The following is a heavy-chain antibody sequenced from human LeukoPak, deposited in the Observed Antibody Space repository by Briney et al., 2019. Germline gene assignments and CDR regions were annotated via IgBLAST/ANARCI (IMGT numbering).Heavy chain of an antibody. V-gene: IGHV4-59*08. CDR2: IYYSGST. Sequence: PSETLSLTCTVSGDSISSYYWSWIRQPPGKGLEWIGYIYYSGSTNYKPSLKSRVTISVDTSNNQFSLKLSSVTAADTAVYYCARMYGGDYYGMDVWGQGTTVTVSS. CDR1: GDSISSYY. J-gene: IGHJ6*02. D-gene: IGHD2-8*01. CDR3: ARMYGGDYYGMDV.